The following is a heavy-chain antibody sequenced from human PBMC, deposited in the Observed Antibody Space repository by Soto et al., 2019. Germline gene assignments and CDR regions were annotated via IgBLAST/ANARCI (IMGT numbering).Heavy chain of an antibody. V-gene: IGHV1-8*01. D-gene: IGHD2-2*02. CDR2: MNPNSGNT. J-gene: IGHJ6*02. Sequence: ASVKVSCKASGYTFTSYDINWVRQATGQGLEWMGWMNPNSGNTGYAQKFQGRVTMTRNTSISTAYMELSSLRSEDTAVYYCASTDCISTSCYRGGMDVWGQGTTVTVSS. CDR3: ASTDCISTSCYRGGMDV. CDR1: GYTFTSYD.